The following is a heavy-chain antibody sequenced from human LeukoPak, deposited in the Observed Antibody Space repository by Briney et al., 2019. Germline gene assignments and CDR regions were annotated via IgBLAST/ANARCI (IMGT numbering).Heavy chain of an antibody. CDR2: INHSGST. D-gene: IGHD3-22*01. V-gene: IGHV4-34*01. J-gene: IGHJ6*03. CDR1: GGSFSGYY. CDR3: ARKGLTYYYDSSGYRNYYYYYMDV. Sequence: SETLSLTCAVYGGSFSGYYWSWIRQPPGKGLEWIGEINHSGSTNYNPSLKSRVTISVDTSKNQFSLKLSSVTAADTAVYYCARKGLTYYYDSSGYRNYYYYYMDVWGKGTTVTVSS.